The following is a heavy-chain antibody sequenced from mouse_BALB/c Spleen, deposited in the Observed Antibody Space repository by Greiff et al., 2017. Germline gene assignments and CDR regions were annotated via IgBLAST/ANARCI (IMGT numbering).Heavy chain of an antibody. CDR1: GYTFTSYT. CDR3: AREYGYDAWFAY. D-gene: IGHD2-2*01. V-gene: IGHV1-4*01. J-gene: IGHJ3*01. CDR2: INPSSGYT. Sequence: VQVVESGAELARPGASVKMSCKASGYTFTSYTMHWVKQRPGQGLEWIGYINPSSGYTNYNQKFKDKATLTADKSSSTAYMQLSSLTSEDSAVYYCAREYGYDAWFAYWGQGTLVTVSA.